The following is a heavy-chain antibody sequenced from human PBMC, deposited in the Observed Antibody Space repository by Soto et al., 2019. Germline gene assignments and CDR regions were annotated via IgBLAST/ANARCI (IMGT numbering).Heavy chain of an antibody. CDR2: IKQDGSEK. Sequence: GGSLRLSCAASGFTFSSYWMSWVRQAPGKGLEWVANIKQDGSEKYYVDSVKGRFTISRDNAKNSLYLQMNSLRAEDTAVYYCARIGRLWFGELPNWFDPWGQGTLVTVSS. CDR3: ARIGRLWFGELPNWFDP. CDR1: GFTFSSYW. D-gene: IGHD3-10*01. J-gene: IGHJ5*02. V-gene: IGHV3-7*01.